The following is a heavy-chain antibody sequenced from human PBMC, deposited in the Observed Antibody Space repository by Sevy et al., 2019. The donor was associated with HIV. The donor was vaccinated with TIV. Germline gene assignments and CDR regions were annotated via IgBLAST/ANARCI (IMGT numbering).Heavy chain of an antibody. Sequence: GGSLRLSCAASGFSFSRSPMHWVRQAPGKGLEWVAVMSYNGNKKYNGDSGKGRFTISRDDSRSMLYLQMNSLRPEDTAVYYCAREGVLIGGVIVSYGMDVWGQGTTVTVSS. D-gene: IGHD3-16*02. CDR2: MSYNGNKK. CDR3: AREGVLIGGVIVSYGMDV. V-gene: IGHV3-30*04. CDR1: GFSFSRSP. J-gene: IGHJ6*02.